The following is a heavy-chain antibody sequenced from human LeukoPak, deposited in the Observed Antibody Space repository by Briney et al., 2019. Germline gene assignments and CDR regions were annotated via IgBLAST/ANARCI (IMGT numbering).Heavy chain of an antibody. CDR3: ARVGYSYGLLSFYYYYYMDV. V-gene: IGHV1-8*01. D-gene: IGHD5-18*01. CDR2: MNPNSGNT. J-gene: IGHJ6*03. Sequence: GASVKVSCKASGYTFTSYDTNWVRQATGQGLEWMGWMNPNSGNTGYAQKFQGRVTMTRNTSISTAYMELSSLRSEDTAVYYCARVGYSYGLLSFYYYYYMDVWGKGTTVTVSS. CDR1: GYTFTSYD.